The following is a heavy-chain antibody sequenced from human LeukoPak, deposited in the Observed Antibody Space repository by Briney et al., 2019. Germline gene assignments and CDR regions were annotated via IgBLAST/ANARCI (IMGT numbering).Heavy chain of an antibody. CDR3: AKKSPDSSGNPAYD. CDR1: GITFSNYG. CDR2: ISRSGTET. J-gene: IGHJ4*02. D-gene: IGHD4-23*01. Sequence: GGSLRLSCAGAGITFSNYGMSWVRQAPGKGLEWVSVISRSGTETYHADSVRGRFTISRDNAKNTLYLQMNSLRAEDTAVYYCAKKSPDSSGNPAYDWGQGTLVTVSS. V-gene: IGHV3-23*01.